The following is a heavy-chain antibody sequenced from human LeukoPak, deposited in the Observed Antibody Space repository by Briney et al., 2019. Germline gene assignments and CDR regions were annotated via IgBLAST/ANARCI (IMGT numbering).Heavy chain of an antibody. V-gene: IGHV3-48*04. Sequence: GGSLRLSCAASGFTFSSYSMNWVRQAPGMGLEWVSYISSSSSTIYYADSVKGRFTISRDNAKNTLYLQMNNLRAEDTAMYYCARDQRVTGRPDIDYWGQGTLVIVSS. J-gene: IGHJ4*02. CDR1: GFTFSSYS. D-gene: IGHD6-6*01. CDR3: ARDQRVTGRPDIDY. CDR2: ISSSSSTI.